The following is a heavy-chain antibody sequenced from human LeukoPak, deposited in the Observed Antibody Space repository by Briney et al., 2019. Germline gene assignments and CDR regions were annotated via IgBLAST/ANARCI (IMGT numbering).Heavy chain of an antibody. CDR2: ISAYNGNT. CDR3: ARDKDAYYYDSSGWDAFDI. D-gene: IGHD3-22*01. CDR1: GYTFTIYG. V-gene: IGHV1-18*01. Sequence: ASVKVSCKASGYTFTIYGISWVRQAPGQGLEWMGWISAYNGNTNYAQKLQGRVTMTTDTSTSTAYMELRSLRSDDTAVYYCARDKDAYYYDSSGWDAFDIWGQGTMVTVPS. J-gene: IGHJ3*02.